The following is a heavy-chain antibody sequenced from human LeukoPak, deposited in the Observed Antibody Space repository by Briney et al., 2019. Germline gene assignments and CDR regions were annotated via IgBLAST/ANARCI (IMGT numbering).Heavy chain of an antibody. CDR2: IHHSGST. D-gene: IGHD6-25*01. V-gene: IGHV4-4*02. CDR1: GGSISRSNW. J-gene: IGHJ4*02. Sequence: SETLSLTCAVSGGSISRSNWWSWVRQPPGKGLEWIGEIHHSGSTNYNPSLKNRVTISVDRSRNQFSLKLSSVTAADTAVYYCAREGGFYRPLDYSGQGTLVTVSS. CDR3: AREGGFYRPLDY.